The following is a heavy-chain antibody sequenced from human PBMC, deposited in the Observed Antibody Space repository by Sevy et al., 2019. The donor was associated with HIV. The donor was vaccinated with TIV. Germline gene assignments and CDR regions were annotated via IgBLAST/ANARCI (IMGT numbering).Heavy chain of an antibody. CDR2: TYYSGST. CDR3: ARQKSSSWTYFDS. D-gene: IGHD6-13*01. Sequence: SETLSLTCTVSGGSISSRSYHWGWIRQPPGKGLEWIGTTYYSGSTHYNPPLKSRVTISVATSKNQFSLKLSSVTAADTAVYHCARQKSSSWTYFDSWGQGTLVTVSS. V-gene: IGHV4-39*01. J-gene: IGHJ4*02. CDR1: GGSISSRSYH.